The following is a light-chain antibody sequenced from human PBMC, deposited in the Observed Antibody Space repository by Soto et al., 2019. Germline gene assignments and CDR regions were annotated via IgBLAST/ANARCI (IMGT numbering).Light chain of an antibody. Sequence: EIGLTQSPGTLSLSPGERATLSCRASQSVYKNFLAWYQQKPGQAPRLLINGASNMATGIPDRFSGSGSGTDFSLTIDRLEPEDLAVYFCQQYGSSPPTVGGGTKVAIK. V-gene: IGKV3-20*01. J-gene: IGKJ4*01. CDR2: GAS. CDR3: QQYGSSPPT. CDR1: QSVYKNF.